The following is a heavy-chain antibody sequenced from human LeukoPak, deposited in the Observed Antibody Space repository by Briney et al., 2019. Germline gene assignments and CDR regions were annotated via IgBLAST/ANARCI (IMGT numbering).Heavy chain of an antibody. Sequence: GASVKVSCKASGYTFTSHGISWVRQAPGQGLEWMGWISAYNGNTNYAQKLQGRVTMTTDTSTSTAYMELRSLRSDDTAVYYCASGKYSSGWYGYYYGMDVWGQGTTVTVSS. CDR1: GYTFTSHG. CDR3: ASGKYSSGWYGYYYGMDV. CDR2: ISAYNGNT. V-gene: IGHV1-18*01. D-gene: IGHD6-19*01. J-gene: IGHJ6*02.